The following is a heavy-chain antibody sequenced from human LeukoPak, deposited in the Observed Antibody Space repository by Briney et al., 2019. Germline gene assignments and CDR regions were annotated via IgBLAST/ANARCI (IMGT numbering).Heavy chain of an antibody. CDR1: GYTFTGYY. V-gene: IGHV1-2*02. Sequence: ASVKVSCKASGYTFTGYYMHWVRQAPGQGLEWMGWINPNSGGTNYAQKFQGRVTMTRDTSISTAYMELSRLRFDDTAVYYCARDQGVYANLYYFDYWGQGTLVTVSS. J-gene: IGHJ4*02. D-gene: IGHD5/OR15-5a*01. CDR2: INPNSGGT. CDR3: ARDQGVYANLYYFDY.